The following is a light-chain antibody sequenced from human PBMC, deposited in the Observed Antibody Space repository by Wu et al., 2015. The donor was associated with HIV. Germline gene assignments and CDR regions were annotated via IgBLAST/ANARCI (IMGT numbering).Light chain of an antibody. CDR2: DAS. V-gene: IGKV3-15*01. Sequence: EIVMTQSPATLSVSPGERVTLSCTASQNIDNNLAWYQQKPGQAPRLLIYDASTRATGIAARFSGSGSGTEFTLTISSMQSEDFAVYYCQQYNNWPRTFGQGTKVEIK. CDR1: QNIDNN. CDR3: QQYNNWPRT. J-gene: IGKJ1*01.